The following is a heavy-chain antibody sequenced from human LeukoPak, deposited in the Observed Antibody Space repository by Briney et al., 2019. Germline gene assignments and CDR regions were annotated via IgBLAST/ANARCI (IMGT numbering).Heavy chain of an antibody. CDR1: GFYFNHYG. CDR2: IGPEEDNK. Sequence: GGSLRLSCATSGFYFNHYGMRWVRQAPGKGPEWVAYIGPEEDNKVYADSVKGRFMISRDNSKNRVGLQMNSLRGEETAIYYCAKEGLGSWDTDVWGKGNRVTVSS. D-gene: IGHD2-15*01. J-gene: IGHJ6*03. V-gene: IGHV3-30*02. CDR3: AKEGLGSWDTDV.